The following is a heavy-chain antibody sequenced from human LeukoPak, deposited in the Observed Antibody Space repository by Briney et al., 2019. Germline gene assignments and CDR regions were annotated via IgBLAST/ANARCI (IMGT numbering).Heavy chain of an antibody. CDR3: AKDPMGDPPGY. V-gene: IGHV3-30*02. D-gene: IGHD2-21*02. Sequence: PGGSLRLSCAASGFTFSSYGMHWVRQAPGMGLEWVAFIRYDGSKKYYADSVKGRFTISRDNSKNTLYLQMNSLRAEDTAVYYCAKDPMGDPPGYWGQGTLVTVSS. CDR1: GFTFSSYG. CDR2: IRYDGSKK. J-gene: IGHJ4*02.